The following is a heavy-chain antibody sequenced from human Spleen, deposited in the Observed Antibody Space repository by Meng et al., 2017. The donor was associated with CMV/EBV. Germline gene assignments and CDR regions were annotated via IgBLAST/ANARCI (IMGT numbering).Heavy chain of an antibody. D-gene: IGHD4-11*01. CDR2: INWNGGNT. CDR1: GFTFDDYG. V-gene: IGHV3-20*04. Sequence: GESLKISCAASGFTFDDYGMSWVRQGPGKGLEWVSGINWNGGNTAYADSVKGRITISRDNARNSLYLQMNSLRAEDTAVYYCAVTNPHNYYGMDVWGQGTTVTSP. J-gene: IGHJ6*02. CDR3: AVTNPHNYYGMDV.